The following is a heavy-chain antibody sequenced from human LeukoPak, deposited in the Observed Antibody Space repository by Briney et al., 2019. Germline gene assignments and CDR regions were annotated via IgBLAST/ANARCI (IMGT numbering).Heavy chain of an antibody. CDR3: ARSVGSGSYYYGMDV. CDR2: IYYSGST. D-gene: IGHD1-26*01. J-gene: IGHJ6*02. Sequence: SETLSLTCTVSGGSISSYYWSWIRQPPGKGLEWIGYIYYSGSTNYNPSLKSRVTISVDTSKNQFSLKLSSVTTADTAVYYCARSVGSGSYYYGMDVWGQGTTVTVSS. CDR1: GGSISSYY. V-gene: IGHV4-59*12.